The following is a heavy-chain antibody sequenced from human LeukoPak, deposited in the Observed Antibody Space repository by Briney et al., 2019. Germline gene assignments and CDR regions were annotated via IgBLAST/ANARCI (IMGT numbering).Heavy chain of an antibody. D-gene: IGHD1-26*01. CDR2: INHSGST. CDR3: ARGGFSGSYYTGFDY. Sequence: SETLSLTCTVSGGSISSYYWSWIRQPPGKGLEWIGEINHSGSTNYNPSLKSRVTISVDTSKNQFSLKLSSVTAADTAVYYCARGGFSGSYYTGFDYWGQGTLVTVSS. J-gene: IGHJ4*02. CDR1: GGSISSYY. V-gene: IGHV4-34*01.